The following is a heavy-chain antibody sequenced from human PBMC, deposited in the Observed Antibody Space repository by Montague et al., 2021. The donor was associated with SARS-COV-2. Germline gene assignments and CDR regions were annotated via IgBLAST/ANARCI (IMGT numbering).Heavy chain of an antibody. CDR2: IYYSGST. D-gene: IGHD3-10*01. CDR1: GGSISSYY. Sequence: SETLSLTCTVSGGSISSYYWSWIRQPPGKGLEWIGYIYYSGSTNYNPSLKSRVTISVDTSKNQFSLKLSSVTAADTAVYYCARLVMVRGVTDLGFDPWGQGTLVTVSS. CDR3: ARLVMVRGVTDLGFDP. V-gene: IGHV4-59*08. J-gene: IGHJ5*02.